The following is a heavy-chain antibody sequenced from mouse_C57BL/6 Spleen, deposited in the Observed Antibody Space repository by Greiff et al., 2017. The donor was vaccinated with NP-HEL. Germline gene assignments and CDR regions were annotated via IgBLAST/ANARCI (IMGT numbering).Heavy chain of an antibody. J-gene: IGHJ3*01. V-gene: IGHV5-4*01. CDR3: ARGGPFAY. CDR1: GFTFSSYA. CDR2: ISDGGSYT. Sequence: EVQRVESGGGLVKPGGSLKLSCAASGFTFSSYAMSWVRQTPEKRLEWVATISDGGSYTYYPDNVKGRFTISRDNAKNNLYLQMSHLKSEDTAMYYCARGGPFAYWGQGTLVTVSA.